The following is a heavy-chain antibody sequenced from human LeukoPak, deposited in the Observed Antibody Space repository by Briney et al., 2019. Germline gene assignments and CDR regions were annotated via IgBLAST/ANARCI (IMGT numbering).Heavy chain of an antibody. CDR2: IYWNDGK. V-gene: IGHV2-5*01. Sequence: SGPTLVNPTQTLTLTCTFSGFSLSTSGVGVGWIRHPPGKALGWLALIYWNDGKRYSPTLRSRLTNNKYTTKNQVVLTMTNMDPVDTATYYCAHKTTVVTPVDIWGQGTMVTVSS. J-gene: IGHJ3*02. CDR3: AHKTTVVTPVDI. CDR1: GFSLSTSGVG. D-gene: IGHD4-23*01.